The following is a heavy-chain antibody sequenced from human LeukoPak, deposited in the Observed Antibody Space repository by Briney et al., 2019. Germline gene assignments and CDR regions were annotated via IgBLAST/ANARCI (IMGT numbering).Heavy chain of an antibody. CDR2: ISSSNSYI. V-gene: IGHV3-21*01. CDR1: GFTFRSFA. J-gene: IGHJ4*02. CDR3: ARSGSGSYYIFGRRKNYFDY. Sequence: GGSLRLSCAASGFTFRSFAMTWVRQAPGKGLEWVSCISSSNSYIYYADSVKGRFTISRDNAKKLVYLQMNSLRAEDTAVYYCARSGSGSYYIFGRRKNYFDYWGQGTLVTVSS. D-gene: IGHD3-10*01.